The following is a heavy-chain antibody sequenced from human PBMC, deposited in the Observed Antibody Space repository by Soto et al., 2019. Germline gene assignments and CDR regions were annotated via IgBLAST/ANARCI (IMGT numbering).Heavy chain of an antibody. CDR1: GGSISSGGYY. CDR2: IYYSGST. J-gene: IGHJ4*02. Sequence: QVQLQESGPGLVKPSQTLSLTCTVSGGSISSGGYYWSWIRQHPGKGLEWIGYIYYSGSTYYNPSLKGRVTLSVDTSKNQFSLKLNSVTAADTAVYYCARGSGGSWNDYWGQGTLVTVSS. D-gene: IGHD2-15*01. CDR3: ARGSGGSWNDY. V-gene: IGHV4-31*03.